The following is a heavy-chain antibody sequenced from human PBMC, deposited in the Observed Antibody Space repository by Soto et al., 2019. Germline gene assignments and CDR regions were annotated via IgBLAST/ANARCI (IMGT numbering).Heavy chain of an antibody. J-gene: IGHJ5*02. CDR2: IIPILGIA. D-gene: IGHD2-15*01. Sequence: SVKVSCKASGGTFSSYTISWVRQAPGQGLEWMGRIIPILGIANYAQKFQGRVTITADKSTSTAYMELSSLRSEDTAVYYCARVGKYCSGGSCYSGWFVHWGQGTLVTVPS. V-gene: IGHV1-69*02. CDR3: ARVGKYCSGGSCYSGWFVH. CDR1: GGTFSSYT.